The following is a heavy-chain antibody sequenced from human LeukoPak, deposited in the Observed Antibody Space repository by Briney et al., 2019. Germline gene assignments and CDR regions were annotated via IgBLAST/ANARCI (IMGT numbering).Heavy chain of an antibody. CDR3: AKDRYYDSSGSYFDY. CDR1: GLTFSSYG. D-gene: IGHD3-22*01. CDR2: ISYDGSNK. Sequence: GGSLRLSCAASGLTFSSYGMHWVRQAPGKGLEWVAVISYDGSNKYYADSVKGRFTISRDNSKNTLYLQMNSLRAEDTAVYYCAKDRYYDSSGSYFDYWGQGTLVTVSS. J-gene: IGHJ4*02. V-gene: IGHV3-30*18.